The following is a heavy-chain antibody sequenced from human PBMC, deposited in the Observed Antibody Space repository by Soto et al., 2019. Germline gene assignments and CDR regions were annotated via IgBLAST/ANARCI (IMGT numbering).Heavy chain of an antibody. CDR3: AASGIADPYNWFDP. D-gene: IGHD6-13*01. CDR2: TYYRSKWYN. J-gene: IGHJ5*02. CDR1: GDSVSSNSAA. V-gene: IGHV6-1*01. Sequence: SETLSLTCAISGDSVSSNSAAWNWIRQSPSRGLEWLGRTYYRSKWYNDYAVSVKSRITINPDTSKNQFSLQLNSVTPEDTAVYYCAASGIADPYNWFDPWGQGTLVTVSS.